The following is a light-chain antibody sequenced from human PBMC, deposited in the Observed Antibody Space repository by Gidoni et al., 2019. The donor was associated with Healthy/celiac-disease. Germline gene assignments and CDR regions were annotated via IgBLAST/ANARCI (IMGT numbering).Light chain of an antibody. V-gene: IGKV3-20*01. CDR2: GAS. J-gene: IGKJ5*01. CDR1: QSVSSSC. CDR3: QQYGSSPIT. Sequence: EIVLTQSPGTLSLSPGERATLSCRASQSVSSSCLAWYQQKPGQAPRLLIYGASSRATGIPDSFSGSGSGTDFTLTISRLEPEDFAVYYCQQYGSSPITFXQXTRLEIK.